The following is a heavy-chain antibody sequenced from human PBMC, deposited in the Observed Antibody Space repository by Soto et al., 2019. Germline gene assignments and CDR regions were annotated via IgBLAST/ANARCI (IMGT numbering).Heavy chain of an antibody. J-gene: IGHJ6*02. D-gene: IGHD2-15*01. Sequence: QVQLVQSGAEVKKPGSSVKVSCKASGGTFSSYAISWVRQAPGQGLEWMGGIIPIFGTANYAQKFQGRVTINADKSTSTAYMELSSLRSEDTAVYYCAREDRCSGGSSAEYYYYGMDVWGQGTTVTVSS. CDR2: IIPIFGTA. V-gene: IGHV1-69*06. CDR1: GGTFSSYA. CDR3: AREDRCSGGSSAEYYYYGMDV.